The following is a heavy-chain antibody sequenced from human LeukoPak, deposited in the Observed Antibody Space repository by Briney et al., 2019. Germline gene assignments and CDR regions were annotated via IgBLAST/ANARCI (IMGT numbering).Heavy chain of an antibody. CDR1: GDSISNSIW. Sequence: PSGTLSLTCTVSGDSISNSIWWSLLRQPPGKGLEWIGEVDHTGNTNYRPSLDSRVALSIDTSKNQFSLTLSSVTAADTAVYYCARNVRFFDSWGQGTLVTVSS. D-gene: IGHD1-1*01. J-gene: IGHJ4*02. CDR2: VDHTGNT. CDR3: ARNVRFFDS. V-gene: IGHV4-4*02.